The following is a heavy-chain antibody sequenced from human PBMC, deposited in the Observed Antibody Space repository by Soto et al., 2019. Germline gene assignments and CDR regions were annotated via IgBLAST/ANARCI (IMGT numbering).Heavy chain of an antibody. D-gene: IGHD1-20*01. Sequence: GGSLRLSCAASGFTFSNAWMSWVRQAPGKGLEWVGRIKSKTDGGTTDYAAPVKGRFTISRDDSKNTLYLQMNSLKTEDTAVYYCTTDSGTALYNWNDVKAFDIWGQGTMVTVSS. V-gene: IGHV3-15*01. CDR3: TTDSGTALYNWNDVKAFDI. CDR1: GFTFSNAW. CDR2: IKSKTDGGTT. J-gene: IGHJ3*02.